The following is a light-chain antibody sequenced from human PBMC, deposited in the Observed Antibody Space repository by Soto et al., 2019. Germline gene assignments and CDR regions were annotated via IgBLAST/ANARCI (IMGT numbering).Light chain of an antibody. Sequence: DIQMTQSPSSLYASVGDRVTMTCRASHNIGRFLNWYQQKGGNAPKLLIYGTSNLASGVPLRFRGGGSGTDFTLTISSLQAEDVAVYYCQQYYSSPLTFGGGTKVDIK. CDR1: HNIGRF. CDR2: GTS. CDR3: QQYYSSPLT. V-gene: IGKV1-39*01. J-gene: IGKJ4*01.